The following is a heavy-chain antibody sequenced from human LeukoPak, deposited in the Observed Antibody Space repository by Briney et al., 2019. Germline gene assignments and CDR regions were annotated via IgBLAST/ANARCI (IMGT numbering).Heavy chain of an antibody. CDR3: ARENWAAAGFDY. Sequence: ASVKVSCKASGYTFTSYYMHWVRQAPGQGLEWMGIINPSGGSTSYAQKFQGRVTMTRDTSTSRVYMELSSLRSEDTAVYYCARENWAAAGFDYWGQGTLVTVSS. CDR1: GYTFTSYY. V-gene: IGHV1-46*01. D-gene: IGHD6-13*01. CDR2: INPSGGST. J-gene: IGHJ4*02.